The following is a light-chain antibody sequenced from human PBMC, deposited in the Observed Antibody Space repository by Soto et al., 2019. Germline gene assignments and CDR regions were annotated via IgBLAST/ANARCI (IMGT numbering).Light chain of an antibody. CDR3: LQHSTYPYT. J-gene: IGKJ2*01. CDR2: GAS. Sequence: DIQMTQSPSSLSASVGDSVTITCRASQGVGNDLGWYQHKPGKAPQRLIYGASFLQGGVPSRFSGSGSGTEFTLTISSLQPEDFATYFCLQHSTYPYTFGQGTKLDIK. CDR1: QGVGND. V-gene: IGKV1-17*01.